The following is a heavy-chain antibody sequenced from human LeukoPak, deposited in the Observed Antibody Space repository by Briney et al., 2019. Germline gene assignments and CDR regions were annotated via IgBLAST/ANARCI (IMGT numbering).Heavy chain of an antibody. CDR2: IYHSVGT. D-gene: IGHD6-25*01. V-gene: IGHV4-38-2*02. J-gene: IGHJ6*03. Sequence: SETLSLTCTVSGYSIRSGYYWGWIRQPPGKGLEWIGSIYHSVGTYYNPSLKSRVTISVDTSKNQFSLKLSSVTAADTAVYYCARGGGHFYMDVWGKGTSVTVSS. CDR3: ARGGGHFYMDV. CDR1: GYSIRSGYY.